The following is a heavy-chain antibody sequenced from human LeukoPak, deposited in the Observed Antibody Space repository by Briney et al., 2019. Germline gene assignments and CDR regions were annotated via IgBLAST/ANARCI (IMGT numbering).Heavy chain of an antibody. V-gene: IGHV1-8*01. J-gene: IGHJ2*01. CDR3: ARIYDFWSGYPYWYFDL. CDR2: MNPNSGNT. Sequence: GASVKVSCKASGYTFASCDINWVRQATGQGLEWMGWMNPNSGNTGYAQKFQGRVTMTRTTSTNTAYMELRSLRSGDTAVYYCARIYDFWSGYPYWYFDLWGRGTLVTVSS. D-gene: IGHD3-3*01. CDR1: GYTFASCD.